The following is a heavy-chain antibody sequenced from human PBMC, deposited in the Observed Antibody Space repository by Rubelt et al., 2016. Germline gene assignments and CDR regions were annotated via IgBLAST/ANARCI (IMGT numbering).Heavy chain of an antibody. J-gene: IGHJ3*02. D-gene: IGHD1-1*01. V-gene: IGHV1-3*01. CDR3: ARDQLALYAFDI. Sequence: QVQLVQSGAEVKKPGASVKVSCKASGYTFTSYAMHWVRQAPGQRLEWMGWINAGNGNTKYSQKFQGRVTSTRDTSTSTAYMELRSLRSDDTAVYFCARDQLALYAFDIWGQGTMVTVSS. CDR1: GYTFTSYA. CDR2: INAGNGNT.